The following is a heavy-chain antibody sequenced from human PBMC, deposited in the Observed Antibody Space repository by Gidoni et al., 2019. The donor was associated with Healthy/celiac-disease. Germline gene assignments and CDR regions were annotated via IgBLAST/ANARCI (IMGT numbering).Heavy chain of an antibody. J-gene: IGHJ5*02. CDR3: ARDGEYNWFDP. D-gene: IGHD3-10*01. V-gene: IGHV4-59*01. CDR2: IYYSGST. CDR1: GGSISSYY. Sequence: QVQLQESGPGLVKPSETLSLTCPVSGGSISSYYWSWIRQPPGKGLEWIGYIYYSGSTNYNPSLKSRVTISVDTSKNQFSLKLSSVTAADTAVYYCARDGEYNWFDPWGQGTLVTVSS.